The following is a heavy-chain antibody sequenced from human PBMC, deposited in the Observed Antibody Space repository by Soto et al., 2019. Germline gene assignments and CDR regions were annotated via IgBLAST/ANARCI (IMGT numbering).Heavy chain of an antibody. CDR3: AKFWAPFGVVIHSVIWGDYHFDY. CDR1: GFTFSNYA. Sequence: GGSLRLSCAASGFTFSNYAMSWVRQAPGKGLEWVSGIGGSGGNTYYADSVKGRFTISRDNSKNMLYLQMNSLRTEDTAVYYCAKFWAPFGVVIHSVIWGDYHFDYWGQGTLVTVSS. J-gene: IGHJ4*02. CDR2: IGGSGGNT. V-gene: IGHV3-23*01. D-gene: IGHD3-3*01.